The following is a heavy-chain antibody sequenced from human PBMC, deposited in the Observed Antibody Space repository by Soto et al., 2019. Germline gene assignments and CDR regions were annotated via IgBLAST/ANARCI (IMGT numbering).Heavy chain of an antibody. V-gene: IGHV3-23*01. D-gene: IGHD3-3*01. CDR3: ARDTPRHDFWSGYSDS. Sequence: GGSLRLSCEASGFSLKSHAMSWVRQAPGMGLGWVSAISRSGDSTYYGASVKGRFIVSRDNSKNIVYLQMKKLRVEDTAVYYCARDTPRHDFWSGYSDSWGQGTLVTVSS. CDR1: GFSLKSHA. CDR2: ISRSGDST. J-gene: IGHJ4*02.